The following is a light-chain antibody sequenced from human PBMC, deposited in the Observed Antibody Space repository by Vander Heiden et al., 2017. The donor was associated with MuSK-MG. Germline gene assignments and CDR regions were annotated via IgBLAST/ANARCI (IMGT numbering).Light chain of an antibody. Sequence: DIQMTQSPSSLSASVGDRVTITCRPSQSISKYLSWYQQKPGKAPKLLIYAASSLQGGVPSRFSGSGSGTDFTLTISSLQPEDFATYYCHQSYSIPHTFGQGTQVEIK. CDR2: AAS. V-gene: IGKV1-39*01. CDR3: HQSYSIPHT. CDR1: QSISKY. J-gene: IGKJ2*01.